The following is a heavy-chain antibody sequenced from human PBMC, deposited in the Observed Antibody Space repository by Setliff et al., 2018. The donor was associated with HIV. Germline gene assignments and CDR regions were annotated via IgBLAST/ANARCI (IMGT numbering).Heavy chain of an antibody. Sequence: ASVKVSCKAFGYTFSTNAIHWVRQAPGQRLEWMGYINAGDDNTRYSQNFQGRVTFSRDTSASTAYRELSSLRSEDTAVYYCARTVNDYGDYYFDYWGQGTLVTVSS. CDR3: ARTVNDYGDYYFDY. J-gene: IGHJ4*02. D-gene: IGHD4-17*01. CDR1: GYTFSTNA. CDR2: INAGDDNT. V-gene: IGHV1-3*01.